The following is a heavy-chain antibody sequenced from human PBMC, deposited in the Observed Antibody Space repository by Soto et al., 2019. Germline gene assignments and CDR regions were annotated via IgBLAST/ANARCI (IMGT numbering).Heavy chain of an antibody. CDR3: ARWDFSHPYYYYYMDV. V-gene: IGHV4-31*03. CDR2: IYYSGST. CDR1: GGSISSGGYY. Sequence: QVQLQESGPGLVKPSQTLSLTCTVSGGSISSGGYYWSWIRQHPGKGLEWIGYIYYSGSTYYNPSLKSRVTISVDTSKNQFSLKLSSVTAADTAVYYCARWDFSHPYYYYYMDVWGKGTTVTVSS. D-gene: IGHD3-3*01. J-gene: IGHJ6*03.